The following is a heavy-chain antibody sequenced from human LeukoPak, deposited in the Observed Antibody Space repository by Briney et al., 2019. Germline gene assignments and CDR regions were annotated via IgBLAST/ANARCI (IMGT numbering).Heavy chain of an antibody. CDR3: AKDRGNYYYGMDV. V-gene: IGHV3-23*01. CDR1: GFTFSSYA. CDR2: ISGSGGST. Sequence: PGGSLRLSCAASGFTFSSYAMSWVRQSPGKGLEWVSGISGSGGSTYYADSVKGRFTISRDNSRNTLYLQMDSLRAEDTAVYYCAKDRGNYYYGMDVWGQGTTVTVSS. D-gene: IGHD1-26*01. J-gene: IGHJ6*02.